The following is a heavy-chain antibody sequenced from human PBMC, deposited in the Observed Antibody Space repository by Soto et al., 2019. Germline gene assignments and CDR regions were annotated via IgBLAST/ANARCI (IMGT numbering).Heavy chain of an antibody. V-gene: IGHV6-1*01. Sequence: PSQTLSLTCVISGDSVSSSSAGWNWVRQTPSRGLEWLGRTYYKSRWFNNYAVSVKSRITINPDTSQNQFSLHLDSVTPEDTAVYFCARGSWDDVSGHYYMDVWGKGTTVTV. CDR1: GDSVSSSSAG. J-gene: IGHJ6*03. CDR2: TYYKSRWFN. CDR3: ARGSWDDVSGHYYMDV. D-gene: IGHD5-12*01.